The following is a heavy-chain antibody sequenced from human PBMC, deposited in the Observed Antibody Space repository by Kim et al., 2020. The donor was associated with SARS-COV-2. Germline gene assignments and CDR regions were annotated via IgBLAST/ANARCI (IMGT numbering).Heavy chain of an antibody. D-gene: IGHD1-26*01. CDR3: ARVGLRVGATYAFDI. V-gene: IGHV4-59*13. Sequence: SETLSLTCTVSGGSISSYYWSWIRQPPGKGLEWIGYIYYSGSTNYNPSLKSRVTISVDMSKNQFSLKLSSVTAADTAVYYCARVGLRVGATYAFDIWGQGTMVTVSS. CDR1: GGSISSYY. CDR2: IYYSGST. J-gene: IGHJ3*02.